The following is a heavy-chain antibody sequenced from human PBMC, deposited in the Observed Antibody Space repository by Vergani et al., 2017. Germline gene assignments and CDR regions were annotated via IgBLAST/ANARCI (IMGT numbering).Heavy chain of an antibody. CDR2: FDPEDGET. CDR1: GYTLTELS. CDR3: ATDYDSSGYIGRYNWFDP. D-gene: IGHD3-22*01. Sequence: QVQLVQSGAEVKKLGASVKVSCKVSGYTLTELSMHWVRQAPGKGLEWMGGFDPEDGETIYAQKFQGRVTMTEDTSTDTAYMELSSLISEDTAVYYCATDYDSSGYIGRYNWFDPWGQGTLVTVSS. J-gene: IGHJ5*02. V-gene: IGHV1-24*01.